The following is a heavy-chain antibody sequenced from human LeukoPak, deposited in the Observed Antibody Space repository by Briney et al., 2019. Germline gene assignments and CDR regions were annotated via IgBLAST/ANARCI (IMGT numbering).Heavy chain of an antibody. D-gene: IGHD6-19*01. CDR2: ISSHGGST. V-gene: IGHV3-64*01. CDR1: GFTFSSYA. Sequence: PGGSLRLSCAASGFTFSSYAMHWVRQAPGKGLEYVSAISSHGGSTYYANSVKGRFTISSDSSKNTLSLQMGSLRSEDTAVYYCATFSSDRDSSGWYGNYWGQGTLVTVSS. CDR3: ATFSSDRDSSGWYGNY. J-gene: IGHJ4*02.